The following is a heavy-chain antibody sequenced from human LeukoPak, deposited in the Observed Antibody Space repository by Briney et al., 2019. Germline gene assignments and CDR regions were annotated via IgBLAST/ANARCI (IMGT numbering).Heavy chain of an antibody. V-gene: IGHV1-69*04. CDR2: IIPIFGIA. CDR1: GGTFSSYA. Sequence: SVKVSCKASGGTFSSYAISWVRQAPGQGLEWMGRIIPIFGIANYAQKFQGRVTITAEKSTSTAYMELSSLRSADTEVYYCAREDTENDYVWGSYRYPFDYWGQGTLVTVSS. J-gene: IGHJ4*02. D-gene: IGHD3-16*02. CDR3: AREDTENDYVWGSYRYPFDY.